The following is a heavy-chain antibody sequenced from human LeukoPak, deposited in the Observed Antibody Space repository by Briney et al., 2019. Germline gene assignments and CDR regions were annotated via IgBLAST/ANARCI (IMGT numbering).Heavy chain of an antibody. CDR3: ARVQVGGGYFDY. CDR1: EFIFSSYV. D-gene: IGHD3-3*01. J-gene: IGHJ4*02. CDR2: ISGSGDIT. Sequence: PGGSLRLSCAASEFIFSSYVMSWVAQAPGRGREGGSSISGSGDITYYAASVKGRFTISRDNSKNTLFLQMNSLRAEDTAVYYCARVQVGGGYFDYWGQGTLVTVSS. V-gene: IGHV3-23*01.